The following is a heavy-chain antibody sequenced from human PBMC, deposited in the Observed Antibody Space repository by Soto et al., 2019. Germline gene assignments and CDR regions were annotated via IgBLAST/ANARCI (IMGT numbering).Heavy chain of an antibody. CDR1: GFTFSNAW. Sequence: GGSLRLSCAASGFTFSNAWMSWVRQAPGKGLEWVGRIKSKTDGGTTDYAAPVKGRFTISRDDSKNTLYLQMNSLKTEDTAVYYCTTEYYDYIWGSYRYTVGKNWFDPWGQGTLVTVSS. D-gene: IGHD3-16*02. CDR3: TTEYYDYIWGSYRYTVGKNWFDP. CDR2: IKSKTDGGTT. J-gene: IGHJ5*02. V-gene: IGHV3-15*01.